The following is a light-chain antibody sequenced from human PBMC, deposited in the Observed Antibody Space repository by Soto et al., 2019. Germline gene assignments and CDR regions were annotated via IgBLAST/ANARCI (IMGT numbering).Light chain of an antibody. CDR1: QSVTRY. CDR2: DAS. J-gene: IGKJ5*01. V-gene: IGKV3-11*01. Sequence: EVVLTQSAATLALSPGERAILSFSASQSVTRYLAWYQQKPGQAPRLLIYDASNRATGIPARFSGSGSGTDFTLSISSLEPEDSAVYYCQQRTNWPITFGQGTRLEIK. CDR3: QQRTNWPIT.